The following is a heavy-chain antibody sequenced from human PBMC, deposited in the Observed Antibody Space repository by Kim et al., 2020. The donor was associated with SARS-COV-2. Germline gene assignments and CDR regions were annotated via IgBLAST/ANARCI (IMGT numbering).Heavy chain of an antibody. D-gene: IGHD6-13*01. CDR3: ANTDTAYGPIAHDGDY. CDR2: ISGSGGST. Sequence: GGSLRLSCAASGFTFSSYAMSWVRQAPGKGLEWVSAISGSGGSTYYADSVKGRFTISRDNSKNTLYLQMNSLRAEDTAVYYCANTDTAYGPIAHDGDYWGQGTLVTVSS. V-gene: IGHV3-23*01. J-gene: IGHJ4*02. CDR1: GFTFSSYA.